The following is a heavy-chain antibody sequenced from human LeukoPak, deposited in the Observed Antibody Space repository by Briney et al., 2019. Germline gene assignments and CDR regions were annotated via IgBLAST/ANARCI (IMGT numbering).Heavy chain of an antibody. CDR3: AKGGQDFDFWRFDY. CDR1: GFTFSSYA. D-gene: IGHD3-3*01. V-gene: IGHV3-23*01. CDR2: ISGSGGRT. Sequence: PGGSLRLSCAASGFTFSSYAMSWVRQAPGKGLEWVSSISGSGGRTYYTNSVKGRFTISRENFKNTVYLEMNNLGAEDTALYYCAKGGQDFDFWRFDYWGQGNLVIVSS. J-gene: IGHJ4*02.